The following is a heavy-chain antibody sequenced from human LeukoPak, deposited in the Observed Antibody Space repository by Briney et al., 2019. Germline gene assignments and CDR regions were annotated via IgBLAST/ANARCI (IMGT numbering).Heavy chain of an antibody. V-gene: IGHV3-48*02. CDR1: GFTFYNYS. CDR2: IGSNSKSI. D-gene: IGHD3-16*01. J-gene: IGHJ6*03. Sequence: GGSLRLSCAASGFTFYNYSMNWVRQAPGKGLEWVSYIGSNSKSIYYADSVKGRFTISRDNAKNSLYLQMNSLRDEDTATYYCARGGQARESYYCYMDVWGKGTTVTVSS. CDR3: ARGGQARESYYCYMDV.